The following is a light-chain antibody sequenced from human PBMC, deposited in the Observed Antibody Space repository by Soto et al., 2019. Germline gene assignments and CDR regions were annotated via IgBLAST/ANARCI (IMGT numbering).Light chain of an antibody. CDR1: QSIDTA. CDR2: RAS. J-gene: IGKJ2*01. Sequence: DIQMTQSPSTLSASVGDRVTITCRASQSIDTALAWYQQKPGKAPNLLIYRASNLESGVPSRFSGRGSGTEFTLAISSLQPDDFATYYCQQYGRFLTFGQGTKLELK. CDR3: QQYGRFLT. V-gene: IGKV1-5*03.